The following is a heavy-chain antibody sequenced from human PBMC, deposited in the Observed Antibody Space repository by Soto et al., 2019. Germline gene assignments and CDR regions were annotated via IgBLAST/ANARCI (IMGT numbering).Heavy chain of an antibody. V-gene: IGHV1-2*02. CDR1: GYTFTGYY. D-gene: IGHD2-15*01. Sequence: ASVKVSCKASGYTFTGYYMHWVRQAPGQGLEWMGWINPNSGGTNYAQKFQGRVTMTRDTSISTAYMELSRLRSDDTAVYYCARERGDFSCGSYTNYADSLKGRFPISRDNAKNSLYLQMNSLRAEDTAVYYCARVGHPNRYYYYGMDVWGQGTTGTVPS. CDR3: ARERGDFSCGSYTNYADSLKGRFPISRDNAKNSLYLQMNSLRAEDTAVYYCARVGHPNRYYYYGMDV. CDR2: INPNSGGT. J-gene: IGHJ6*02.